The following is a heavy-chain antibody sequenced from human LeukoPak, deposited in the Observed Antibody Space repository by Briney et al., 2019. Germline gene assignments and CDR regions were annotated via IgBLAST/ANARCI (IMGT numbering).Heavy chain of an antibody. CDR2: IYTSGST. J-gene: IGHJ4*02. D-gene: IGHD5-12*01. Sequence: SETLSLTCTVSGGSISSYYWSWIRQPPGKGLEWIGYIYTSGSTNYNPSLKSRVTISVDTSKNQFSQKLSSVTAADTAVYYCARRLPRRGHFDYWGQGTLVTVSS. CDR1: GGSISSYY. CDR3: ARRLPRRGHFDY. V-gene: IGHV4-4*09.